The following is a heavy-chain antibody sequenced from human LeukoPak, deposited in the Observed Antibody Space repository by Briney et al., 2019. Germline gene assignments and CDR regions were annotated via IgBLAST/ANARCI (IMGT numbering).Heavy chain of an antibody. V-gene: IGHV4-59*01. J-gene: IGHJ4*02. Sequence: SETLSLTCTVSGGSIGSYYWSWIRQPPGKGLEWIGYIYYSGSTNYNPSLKSRVTISVDTSKNQFSLKLSSVTAADTAVYYCARAVQAFDYWGQGTLVTVSS. CDR1: GGSIGSYY. CDR2: IYYSGST. CDR3: ARAVQAFDY.